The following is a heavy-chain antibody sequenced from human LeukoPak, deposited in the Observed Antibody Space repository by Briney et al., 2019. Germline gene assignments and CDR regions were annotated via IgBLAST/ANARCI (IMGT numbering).Heavy chain of an antibody. CDR2: IYTSGST. J-gene: IGHJ5*02. CDR3: ARDSGTTGEVKFDP. Sequence: SETLSLTCAVYGGSFSGYYWSWIRQPAGKGLEWIGRIYTSGSTTYNPSLKSRVTMSVDTSKNQFSLKLSSVTAADTAVYYCARDSGTTGEVKFDPWGQGTLVTASS. CDR1: GGSFSGYY. V-gene: IGHV4-4*07. D-gene: IGHD3-10*01.